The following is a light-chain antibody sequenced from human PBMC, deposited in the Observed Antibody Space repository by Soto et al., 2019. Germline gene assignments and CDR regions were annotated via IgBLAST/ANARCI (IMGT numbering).Light chain of an antibody. CDR3: SSYTTSSTPCV. V-gene: IGLV2-14*01. CDR2: EVT. Sequence: QSALTQPASLSGSPGQSITISCTGTSRDVGGFNLVSWYQLHPGKAPKLILYEVTNRPSGVSNRFSGSKSGNTASLTISGLQAEDEADYYCSSYTTSSTPCVFGTGTKLTVL. CDR1: SRDVGGFNL. J-gene: IGLJ1*01.